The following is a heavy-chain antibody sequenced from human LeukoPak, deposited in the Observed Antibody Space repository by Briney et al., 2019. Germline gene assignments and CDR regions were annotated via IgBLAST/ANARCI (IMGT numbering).Heavy chain of an antibody. CDR3: ARSGVLEWFNDAFDI. D-gene: IGHD3-3*01. CDR2: INHSGST. J-gene: IGHJ3*02. CDR1: GGSFSGYY. Sequence: SETLSLTCAVYGGSFSGYYWSWIRQPPGKGLEWIGEINHSGSTNYNPSLKSRVTISVDTSKNQFSLKLSSVTAADTAVYYCARSGVLEWFNDAFDIWGQGTMVTVSS. V-gene: IGHV4-34*01.